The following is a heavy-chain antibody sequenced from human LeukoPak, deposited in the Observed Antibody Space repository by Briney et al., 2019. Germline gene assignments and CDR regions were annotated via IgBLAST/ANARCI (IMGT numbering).Heavy chain of an antibody. CDR2: INHSGST. D-gene: IGHD3-10*01. CDR3: ARGPKYYYGSGSYSKRYNWFDP. J-gene: IGHJ5*02. Sequence: SETLSLTCAVYGGSFSGYYWSWIRQPPGKGLEWIGEINHSGSTNYNPSLKSRVTISVDTSKNQFSLKLSSVTAADTVVYYCARGPKYYYGSGSYSKRYNWFDPWGQGTLVTVSS. CDR1: GGSFSGYY. V-gene: IGHV4-34*01.